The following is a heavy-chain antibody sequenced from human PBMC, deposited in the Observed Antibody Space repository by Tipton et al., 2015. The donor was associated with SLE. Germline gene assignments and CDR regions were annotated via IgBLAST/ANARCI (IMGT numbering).Heavy chain of an antibody. CDR1: GFTVSSNY. CDR3: AKDAIVRAVAGTSLDY. CDR2: VSGSGGTT. Sequence: SLRLSCAASGFTVSSNYMSWVRQAPGTGLEWVSAVSGSGGTTYYADSVKGRFTISRDNSKNTLYLQMNSLRAEDTAVYYCAKDAIVRAVAGTSLDYWGQGTLVTVSS. V-gene: IGHV3-23*01. D-gene: IGHD6-19*01. J-gene: IGHJ4*02.